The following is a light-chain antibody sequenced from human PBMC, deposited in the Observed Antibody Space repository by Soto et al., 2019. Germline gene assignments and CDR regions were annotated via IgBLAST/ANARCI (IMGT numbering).Light chain of an antibody. J-gene: IGKJ5*01. CDR3: QQFNSYPLSIT. Sequence: AIQLTQSPSSLSASVGDRVTITCRASQGISSALAWYQQKPGKAPKLLIYDASSLESGVPSRFSGSGSRTDFTLTISSLQPEDFATYYCQQFNSYPLSITFGQGTRLEIK. CDR2: DAS. V-gene: IGKV1-13*02. CDR1: QGISSA.